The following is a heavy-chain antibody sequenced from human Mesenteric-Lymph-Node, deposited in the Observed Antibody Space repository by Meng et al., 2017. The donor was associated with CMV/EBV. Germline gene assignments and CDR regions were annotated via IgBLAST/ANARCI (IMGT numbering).Heavy chain of an antibody. J-gene: IGHJ6*02. CDR2: ISGSSSGS. CDR3: AKDRMGIAVTGKNYYYYGMDV. Sequence: GESLKISCVTSGFSFSDYGVYWVRQAPGKGLEWVSAISGSSSGSYYADSVKGRFTISRDNSKNTLYLQMSSLRAEDAAVYYCAKDRMGIAVTGKNYYYYGMDVWGQGTTVTVSS. CDR1: GFSFSDYG. D-gene: IGHD6-19*01. V-gene: IGHV3-23*01.